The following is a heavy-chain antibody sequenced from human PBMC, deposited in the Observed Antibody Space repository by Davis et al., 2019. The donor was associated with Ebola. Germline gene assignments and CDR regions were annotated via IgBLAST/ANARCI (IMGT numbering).Heavy chain of an antibody. CDR3: TKGADS. Sequence: GESLKISCAASGFTFSSYWMHWVRQAPGKGLVWVSRINSDGSSTSYADSVKGRFTISRDNAKNSLYLQMNSLKVEDTAMYYCTKGADSWGQGTLVTVSS. V-gene: IGHV3-74*01. CDR2: INSDGSST. CDR1: GFTFSSYW. J-gene: IGHJ4*02.